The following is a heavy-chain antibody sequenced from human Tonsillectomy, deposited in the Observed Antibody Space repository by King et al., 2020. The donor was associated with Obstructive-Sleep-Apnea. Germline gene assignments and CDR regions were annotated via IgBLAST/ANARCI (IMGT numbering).Heavy chain of an antibody. V-gene: IGHV3-23*04. CDR2: ISGSGGST. CDR1: GFTFSSYA. Sequence: VQLVESGGGLVQPGGSLRLSCAASGFTFSSYAMSWVRQAPGKGLEWVSAISGSGGSTYYADTVKGRFTISRDNSKNTLYLQMNSLIAEATAVYYCAKEVTKVGYFDLWGRGTLVTVSS. D-gene: IGHD2-21*02. J-gene: IGHJ2*01. CDR3: AKEVTKVGYFDL.